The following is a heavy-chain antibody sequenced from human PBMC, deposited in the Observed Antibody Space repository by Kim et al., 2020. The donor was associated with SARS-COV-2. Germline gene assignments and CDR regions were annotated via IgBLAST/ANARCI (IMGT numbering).Heavy chain of an antibody. D-gene: IGHD2-2*01. CDR2: INHSGST. J-gene: IGHJ4*02. CDR1: GGSFSGYY. V-gene: IGHV4-34*01. CDR3: ARGKPGYCSSTSCNTRNDY. Sequence: SETLSLTCAVYGGSFSGYYWSWIRQPPGKGLEWIGEINHSGSTNYNPSLKSRVTISVDTSKNQFSLKLSSVTAADTAVYYCARGKPGYCSSTSCNTRNDYWGQGTLVTVSS.